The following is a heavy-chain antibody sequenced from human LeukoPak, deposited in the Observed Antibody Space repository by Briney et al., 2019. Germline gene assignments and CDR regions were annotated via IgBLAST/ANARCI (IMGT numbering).Heavy chain of an antibody. CDR1: GFTFSSYS. Sequence: GGSLRLSCAASGFTFSSYSMNWVRQAPGKGLEWVSYISSSSSTIYYADSVKGRFTISRDNAKNSLYLQMNSLRAEDTAVYYCARLNCSSTSCYFFMDVWGQGTTVTVSS. D-gene: IGHD2-2*01. CDR3: ARLNCSSTSCYFFMDV. J-gene: IGHJ6*02. CDR2: ISSSSSTI. V-gene: IGHV3-48*01.